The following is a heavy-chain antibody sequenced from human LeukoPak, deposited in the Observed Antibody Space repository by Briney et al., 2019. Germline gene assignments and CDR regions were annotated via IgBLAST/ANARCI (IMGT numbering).Heavy chain of an antibody. CDR1: GFIFNNYA. J-gene: IGHJ6*02. CDR3: AKYYDILTGREDMDV. V-gene: IGHV3-21*01. Sequence: GGSLRLSCAGSGFIFNNYAMHWVRQAPGKGLEWVSSISSSSSYIYYADSVKGRFTISRGNAKNSLYLQMNSLRAEDTAVYYCAKYYDILTGREDMDVWGQGTTVTVSS. D-gene: IGHD3-9*01. CDR2: ISSSSSYI.